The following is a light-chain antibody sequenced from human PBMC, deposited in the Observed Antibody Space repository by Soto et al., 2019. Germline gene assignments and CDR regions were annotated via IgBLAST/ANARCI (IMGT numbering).Light chain of an antibody. J-gene: IGLJ2*01. CDR1: SSDVGGYNY. V-gene: IGLV2-8*01. CDR2: EVT. Sequence: QSALTQPPSASGSPGQSVTISCTGTSSDVGGYNYVSWYQQHPGKAPKLMIYEVTKRPSGVPDRFSGSKSGNTASLTVSGLQAEDEGDYYCSSYAGSNYYVVFGGGTKVTVL. CDR3: SSYAGSNYYVV.